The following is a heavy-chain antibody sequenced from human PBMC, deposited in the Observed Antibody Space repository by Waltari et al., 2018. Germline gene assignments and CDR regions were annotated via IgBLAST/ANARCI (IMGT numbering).Heavy chain of an antibody. V-gene: IGHV1-2*06. Sequence: QVQLVQSGAEVKKPGASVKVSCKASGYTFTGYYMHWVRQAPGQGLEWMERINPNSGGTNYAQKCQGRVTMTRDTSISTAYMELSRLRSDDTAVYYCARATTVTTFPCDYWGQGTLVTVSS. CDR3: ARATTVTTFPCDY. J-gene: IGHJ4*02. CDR2: INPNSGGT. D-gene: IGHD4-17*01. CDR1: GYTFTGYY.